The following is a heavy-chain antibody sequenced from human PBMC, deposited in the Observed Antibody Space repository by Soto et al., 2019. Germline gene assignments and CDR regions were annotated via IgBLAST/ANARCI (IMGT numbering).Heavy chain of an antibody. Sequence: PSETLSLTCTVSGGSISSYYWSWIRQPPGKGLEWIGYIYYSGSTNYNPSLKSRVTISVDTSKNQFSLKLSSVTAADTAVYYCARRVIQGPIDCWGQGTLVTVSS. CDR3: ARRVIQGPIDC. J-gene: IGHJ4*02. CDR2: IYYSGST. V-gene: IGHV4-59*08. CDR1: GGSISSYY. D-gene: IGHD2-21*01.